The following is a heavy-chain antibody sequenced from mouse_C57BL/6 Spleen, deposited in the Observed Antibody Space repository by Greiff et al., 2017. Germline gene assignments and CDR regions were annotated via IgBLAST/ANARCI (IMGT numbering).Heavy chain of an antibody. CDR1: GYTFTDYE. J-gene: IGHJ3*01. CDR3: TKGGYVWFAY. D-gene: IGHD2-2*01. CDR2: IDPETGGT. V-gene: IGHV1-15*01. Sequence: QVQLQQSGAELVRPGASVTLSCKASGYTFTDYEMHWVKQTPVHGLEWIGAIDPETGGTAYNQKFKGKAILTADKSSSTAYMELRSLTSEDSAVYYCTKGGYVWFAYWGQGTLVTVSA.